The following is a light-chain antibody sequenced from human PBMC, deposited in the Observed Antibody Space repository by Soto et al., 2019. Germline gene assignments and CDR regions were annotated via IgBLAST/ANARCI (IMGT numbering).Light chain of an antibody. CDR2: EVS. V-gene: IGLV2-14*01. CDR3: SSYTSSSTPNWV. CDR1: SSDVGGYNY. Sequence: QSVLTQPASVSGSPGQSITISCTGTSSDVGGYNYVSWYQQHPGKAPKLMIYEVSNRPSGVSHRFSGSKSGNTASLTISGRQAEDEADYYCSSYTSSSTPNWVFGGGTKLTVL. J-gene: IGLJ3*02.